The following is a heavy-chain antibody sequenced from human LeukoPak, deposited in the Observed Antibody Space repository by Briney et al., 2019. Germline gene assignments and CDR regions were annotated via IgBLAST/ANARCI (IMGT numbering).Heavy chain of an antibody. V-gene: IGHV4-34*01. CDR3: ATLRRYCSGGSCYRGYGMDV. D-gene: IGHD2-15*01. CDR1: GGSFSGYY. CDR2: INHSGRT. Sequence: SETLSLTCAVYGGSFSGYYWSWIRQPPGKGLEWIGEINHSGRTNYNPSLKSRVTISVDTSKNQFSLKLSSVSAADTAVYYCATLRRYCSGGSCYRGYGMDVWGQGTTVTVSS. J-gene: IGHJ6*02.